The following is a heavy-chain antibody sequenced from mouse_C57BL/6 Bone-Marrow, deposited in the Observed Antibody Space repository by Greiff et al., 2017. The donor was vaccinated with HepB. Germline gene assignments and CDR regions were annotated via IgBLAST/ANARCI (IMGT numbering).Heavy chain of an antibody. V-gene: IGHV14-4*01. CDR3: TNLLWLRRPKDY. D-gene: IGHD2-2*01. Sequence: VQLQQSGAELVRPGASVKLSCTASGFNIKDDYRHWVKQRPEQGLEWIGWIDPENGDTEYASKFQGKATITADTPSNTAYLQLSSLTSEDTAVYYCTNLLWLRRPKDYWGQGTTLTVSS. CDR1: GFNIKDDY. J-gene: IGHJ2*01. CDR2: IDPENGDT.